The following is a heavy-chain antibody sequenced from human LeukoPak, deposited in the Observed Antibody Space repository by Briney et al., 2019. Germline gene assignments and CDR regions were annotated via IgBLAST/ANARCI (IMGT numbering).Heavy chain of an antibody. CDR1: GFAFTSTT. CDR2: VSGSGDGT. Sequence: PGGSLRLSCAASGFAFTSTTMTWVRQAPGKGLEWVSGVSGSGDGTYCADSVKGRFTISRDNSKNMLYLQMNSLRAEDTALYYCAKYRTCGGDCYQWFDYWGQGTLVTVSS. CDR3: AKYRTCGGDCYQWFDY. J-gene: IGHJ4*02. D-gene: IGHD2-21*02. V-gene: IGHV3-23*01.